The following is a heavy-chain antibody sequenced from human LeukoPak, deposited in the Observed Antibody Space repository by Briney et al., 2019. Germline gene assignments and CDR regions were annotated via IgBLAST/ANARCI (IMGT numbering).Heavy chain of an antibody. CDR2: INPNSGGT. CDR1: GYTFTGYY. J-gene: IGHJ4*02. Sequence: ASVKVSCKAPGYTFTGYYMHWVRQAPGQGLEWMGWINPNSGGTNYAQKFQGRVTMTRDTSISTAYMELSRLRSDDTAVYYCARDAYRRYYYDSSGYPYFDYWGQGTLVTVSS. D-gene: IGHD3-22*01. V-gene: IGHV1-2*02. CDR3: ARDAYRRYYYDSSGYPYFDY.